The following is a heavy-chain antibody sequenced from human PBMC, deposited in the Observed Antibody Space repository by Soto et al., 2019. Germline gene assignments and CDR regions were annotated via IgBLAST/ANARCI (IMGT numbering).Heavy chain of an antibody. CDR2: IYWDDDR. CDR3: AHSRFDARGYYPTAFDY. J-gene: IGHJ4*02. Sequence: QITLKESGPTLVKPTQTLTLTCTFSGFSLSTSGVGVGWIRQPPGKALEWLALIYWDDDRRYSPSLRGRLTTTNXXSXNXVVLTMTTMDPVDTATYYCAHSRFDARGYYPTAFDYWGQGTLVTVSS. CDR1: GFSLSTSGVG. D-gene: IGHD3-22*01. V-gene: IGHV2-5*02.